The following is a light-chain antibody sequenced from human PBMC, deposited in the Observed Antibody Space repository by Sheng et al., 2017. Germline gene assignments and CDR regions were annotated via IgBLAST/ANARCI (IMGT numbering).Light chain of an antibody. Sequence: EIVLTQSPGTLSLSPGERATLSCRASQSVSSSYLAWYQQKPGQAPRLLIYDASNRATAIPARFSGSGSGTDFTLTISSLEPEDFAVYYCQQRSTWLRVTFGQGTRLEIK. CDR2: DAS. J-gene: IGKJ5*01. CDR3: QQRSTWLRVT. CDR1: QSVSSSY. V-gene: IGKV3D-20*02.